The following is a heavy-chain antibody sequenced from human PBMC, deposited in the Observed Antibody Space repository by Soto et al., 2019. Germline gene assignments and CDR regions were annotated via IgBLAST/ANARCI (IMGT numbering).Heavy chain of an antibody. CDR3: ARKGHGDNGGMDV. V-gene: IGHV3-21*01. CDR2: ISTGSSYK. J-gene: IGHJ6*02. CDR1: GFIFSNYN. Sequence: PGGSLRLSCAASGFIFSNYNMNWVHQAPGRGLEWVSYISTGSSYKYYADSVKGRFTISRDNAQNSLYLQMNSLRAEDTAVYYCARKGHGDNGGMDVWGRGTKVTVSS. D-gene: IGHD4-17*01.